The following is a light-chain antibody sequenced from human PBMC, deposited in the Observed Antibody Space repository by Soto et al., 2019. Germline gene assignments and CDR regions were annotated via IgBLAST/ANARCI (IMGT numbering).Light chain of an antibody. CDR3: QQYGSSRT. CDR2: GAS. Sequence: EIVLTQSPGTLSLSPGERATLSCRASQSVSSSYLAWYQQKPGQAPRLLIYGASSRATGIPDRFSGSGSGTDCTLTISRLEPEDFAVYYWQQYGSSRTFGQGTKGEI. J-gene: IGKJ1*01. CDR1: QSVSSSY. V-gene: IGKV3-20*01.